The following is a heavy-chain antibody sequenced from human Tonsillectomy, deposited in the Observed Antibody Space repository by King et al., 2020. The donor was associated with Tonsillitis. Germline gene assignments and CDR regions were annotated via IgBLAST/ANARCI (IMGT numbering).Heavy chain of an antibody. V-gene: IGHV3-33*05. D-gene: IGHD5/OR15-5a*01. CDR2: ISFHGTNT. CDR3: ARERLYNVEWGIDH. CDR1: GFTFSNYG. Sequence: VQLVESGGGVVQPGRSLRLSCETSGFTFSNYGMHWVRQAPGKGLEWVATISFHGTNTHHADSVKGRFTVSRDNSKNTMYLQMNSLRADDTAVYYCARERLYNVEWGIDHWGQATLVTVAS. J-gene: IGHJ4*02.